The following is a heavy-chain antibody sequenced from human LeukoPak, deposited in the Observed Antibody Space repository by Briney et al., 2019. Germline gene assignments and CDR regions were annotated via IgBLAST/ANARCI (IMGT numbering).Heavy chain of an antibody. D-gene: IGHD3-3*01. CDR1: GYTFTSYD. CDR3: ARGSAPYYDFWSGYYTGGLGDWFDP. V-gene: IGHV1-8*01. Sequence: ASVKVSCKASGYTFTSYDINWVRQATGQGLEWMGWMNPNSGNTGYAQKFQGRVTMTRNTSTSTAYMELSSLRSEDTAVYYCARGSAPYYDFWSGYYTGGLGDWFDPWGQGTLVTVSS. CDR2: MNPNSGNT. J-gene: IGHJ5*02.